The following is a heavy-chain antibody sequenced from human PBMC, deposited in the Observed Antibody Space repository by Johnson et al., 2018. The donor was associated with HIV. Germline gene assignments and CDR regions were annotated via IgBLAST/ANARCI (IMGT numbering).Heavy chain of an antibody. D-gene: IGHD3-22*01. CDR1: GFTFNIHG. CDR2: IGTAGDT. V-gene: IGHV3-13*01. Sequence: VQLVESGGGLVQPGGSLRVPCAASGFTFNIHGVHWVRQATGKGLEWVSAIGTAGDTYYPGSVKGRFTISRENAKNSLYLQMNSLRAGDTAVYYCAKCRDYDRGGCSEAFDIWGQGTMVTVSS. CDR3: AKCRDYDRGGCSEAFDI. J-gene: IGHJ3*02.